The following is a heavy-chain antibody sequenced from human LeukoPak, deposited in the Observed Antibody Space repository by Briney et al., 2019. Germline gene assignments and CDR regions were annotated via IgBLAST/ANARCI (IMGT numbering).Heavy chain of an antibody. J-gene: IGHJ5*02. CDR2: ISGDGGST. D-gene: IGHD3-9*01. CDR1: GFTFDDYA. CDR3: AKETLRYFDWLTP. Sequence: GGSLRLSCAASGFTFDDYAMHWVRQALGKGLEWVSLISGDGGSTYYADSVKGRFTISRDNSKNSLYLQMNSRRTEDTALYYCAKETLRYFDWLTPWGQGTLVTVSS. V-gene: IGHV3-43*02.